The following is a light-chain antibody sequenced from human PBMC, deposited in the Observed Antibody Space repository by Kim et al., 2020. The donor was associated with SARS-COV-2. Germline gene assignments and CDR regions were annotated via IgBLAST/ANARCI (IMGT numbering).Light chain of an antibody. Sequence: GQSITISLTGTSSDVGGYNYVSWYQQHPGKAPKLMIYDVSNRPSGVSNRFSGSKSGNTASLTISGLQAEDEADYYCSSYTSSSTNVFGTGTKVTVL. CDR2: DVS. CDR3: SSYTSSSTNV. CDR1: SSDVGGYNY. J-gene: IGLJ1*01. V-gene: IGLV2-14*03.